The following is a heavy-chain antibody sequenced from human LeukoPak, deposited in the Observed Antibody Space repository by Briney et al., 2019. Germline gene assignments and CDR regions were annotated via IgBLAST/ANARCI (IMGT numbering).Heavy chain of an antibody. Sequence: PSETLSLTCAVYGGSFSGYYWSWIRQPPGKGLEWIGEINHSGSTNYNPSLKSRVTISVDTSTNQFSLKLSSVTAADTAVYYCARGRKLWPLYYFDYWGQGTLVTVSS. D-gene: IGHD5-18*01. J-gene: IGHJ4*02. CDR2: INHSGST. CDR1: GGSFSGYY. V-gene: IGHV4-34*01. CDR3: ARGRKLWPLYYFDY.